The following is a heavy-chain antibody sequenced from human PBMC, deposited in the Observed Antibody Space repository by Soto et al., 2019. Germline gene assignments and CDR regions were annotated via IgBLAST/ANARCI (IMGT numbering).Heavy chain of an antibody. CDR3: ARGPPSGSFSLTPRY. Sequence: QVQLVQSGPELKKPGASVKVSCKASGYSFHNFGIVWVRQAPGQGLEWMGWNSGQIAKTNYAQKFQGKVTMTTDTSTSTAYMELNTLTSDDTAMYYCARGPPSGSFSLTPRYWGQGTLVTVSS. J-gene: IGHJ4*02. CDR2: NSGQIAKT. D-gene: IGHD1-26*01. CDR1: GYSFHNFG. V-gene: IGHV1-18*04.